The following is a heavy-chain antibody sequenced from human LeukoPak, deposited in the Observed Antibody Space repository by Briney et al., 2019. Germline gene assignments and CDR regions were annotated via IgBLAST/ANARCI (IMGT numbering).Heavy chain of an antibody. V-gene: IGHV3-66*01. CDR1: GFTVSSNY. J-gene: IGHJ4*02. Sequence: GGSLRLSCAASGFTVSSNYMSWVRQAPGKGLEWVSVIYSSGSTYYADSVKGRFTISRDNSKNTLYLQMNSLRAEDTAVYYCARGLFGQCSTTIISPAYYWGQGTLVTVSS. CDR2: IYSSGST. D-gene: IGHD3-10*02. CDR3: ARGLFGQCSTTIISPAYY.